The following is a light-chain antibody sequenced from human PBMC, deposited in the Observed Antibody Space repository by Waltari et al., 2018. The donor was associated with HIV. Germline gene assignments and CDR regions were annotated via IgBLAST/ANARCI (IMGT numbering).Light chain of an antibody. V-gene: IGKV1-5*03. CDR2: KAS. J-gene: IGKJ1*01. CDR1: QSISAW. CDR3: QQYDSYPWT. Sequence: DIQMTQSPSTLSASVGDRVTLTCRASQSISAWLAWYQQNPGQAPKLLIYKASTLQRGVPSRFGGSGSGTEFTLTISSLQPDDFATYYCQQYDSYPWTFGHGTKVEI.